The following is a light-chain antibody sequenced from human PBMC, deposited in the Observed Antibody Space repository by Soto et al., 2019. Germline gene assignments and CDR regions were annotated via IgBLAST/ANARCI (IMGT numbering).Light chain of an antibody. Sequence: DIVLTQSPCTLSLSPSERSTLSCRASQSVSKWYVAWYQVKPGQAPRLVIYGASSRATGIPDRFSGGGSGTEFTLSISRLEHEDLAVYYCQQYVTPPFTFGRGTKVDIK. J-gene: IGKJ2*01. CDR1: QSVSKWY. V-gene: IGKV3-20*01. CDR3: QQYVTPPFT. CDR2: GAS.